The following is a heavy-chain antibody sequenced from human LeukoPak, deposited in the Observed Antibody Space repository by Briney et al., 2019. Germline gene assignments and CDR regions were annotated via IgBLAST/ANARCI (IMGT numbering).Heavy chain of an antibody. Sequence: GGSLRLSCVASGFTFSSYTMNWVRQAPGKGLEWVSSITSDSSYMYYADSVKGRFTISRDNAKNSLCLQMNSLRAEDTAVYYCARLHHYGPTDTYYYYGMDVWGQGTTVTVSS. CDR3: ARLHHYGPTDTYYYYGMDV. CDR2: ITSDSSYM. CDR1: GFTFSSYT. D-gene: IGHD3-10*01. J-gene: IGHJ6*02. V-gene: IGHV3-21*01.